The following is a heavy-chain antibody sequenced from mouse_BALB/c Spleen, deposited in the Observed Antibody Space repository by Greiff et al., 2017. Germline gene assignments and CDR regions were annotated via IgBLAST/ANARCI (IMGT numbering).Heavy chain of an antibody. D-gene: IGHD4-1*01. V-gene: IGHV5-6-5*01. Sequence: EVMLVESGGGLVKPGGSLKLSCAASGFTFSSYAMSWVRQTPEKRLEWVASISSGGSTYYPDSVKGRFTISRDNARNILYLQMSSLRSEDTAMYYCARGELGHFDYWGQGTTLTVSS. CDR2: ISSGGST. CDR3: ARGELGHFDY. CDR1: GFTFSSYA. J-gene: IGHJ2*01.